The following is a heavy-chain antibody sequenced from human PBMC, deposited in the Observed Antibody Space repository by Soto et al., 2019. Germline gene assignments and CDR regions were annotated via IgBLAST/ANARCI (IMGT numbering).Heavy chain of an antibody. CDR3: ARDLSAGTELGGRYYGMDV. Sequence: GGSLRLSCASSGFTFISYAMHWVRQAPGKGLEWVAVISYDGSNKYYAGSVKGRFTISRDNSKNTLYLQMNSLRAEDTAVYYCARDLSAGTELGGRYYGMDVWGQGTTVTVSS. CDR2: ISYDGSNK. V-gene: IGHV3-30-3*01. J-gene: IGHJ6*02. D-gene: IGHD7-27*01. CDR1: GFTFISYA.